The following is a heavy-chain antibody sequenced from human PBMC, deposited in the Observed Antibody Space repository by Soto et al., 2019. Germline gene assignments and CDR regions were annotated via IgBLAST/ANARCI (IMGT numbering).Heavy chain of an antibody. Sequence: QVQLVESGGGVVQPGRSLRLSCAASGFTFSSYGMHWVRQAPGKGLEWVAVISYDGSNKYYADSVKGRLTITRDNSNNTLYLPINGLRAEDTAVYYWAKSTRVRGRGIAAHFDYWRQGTLVTVSS. CDR2: ISYDGSNK. D-gene: IGHD6-13*01. V-gene: IGHV3-30*18. CDR3: AKSTRVRGRGIAAHFDY. CDR1: GFTFSSYG. J-gene: IGHJ4*02.